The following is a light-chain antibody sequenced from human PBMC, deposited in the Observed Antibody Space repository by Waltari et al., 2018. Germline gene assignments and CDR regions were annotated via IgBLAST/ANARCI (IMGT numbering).Light chain of an antibody. CDR2: EDS. CDR3: YSTDSSGNHRRV. CDR1: ALTKKY. V-gene: IGLV3-10*01. Sequence: SYELTQPPSVSVSPGHSARITCSGDALTKKYTYCYQQKSGQAPVLVIYEDSKRPSTIPERFSGSSSGTMVTLTISGAQVEDEADYFCYSTDSSGNHRRVFGGGTKLPVL. J-gene: IGLJ2*01.